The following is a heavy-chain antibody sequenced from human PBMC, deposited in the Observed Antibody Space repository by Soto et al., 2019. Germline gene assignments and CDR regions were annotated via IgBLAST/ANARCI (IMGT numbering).Heavy chain of an antibody. Sequence: QVQLVQSGAEVKKPGSSVKVSCKASGGTFSRYTFTWVRQAPGQGLEWMGRIIPIVDIPNYAPNFQGRVTITADKSTGTAYMELSSLTTDDTAVYYCASHFTGVLVLGTSPPGGDNYGWDVWGQGTTVSVS. CDR3: ASHFTGVLVLGTSPPGGDNYGWDV. J-gene: IGHJ6*02. CDR2: IIPIVDIP. D-gene: IGHD2-15*01. V-gene: IGHV1-69*02. CDR1: GGTFSRYT.